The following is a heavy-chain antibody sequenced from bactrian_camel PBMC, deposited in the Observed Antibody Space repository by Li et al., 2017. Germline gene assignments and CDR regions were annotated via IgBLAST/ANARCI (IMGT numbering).Heavy chain of an antibody. J-gene: IGHJ4*01. CDR3: AASGFCHYRDYRVPAN. CDR2: IYTGGISP. D-gene: IGHD4*01. Sequence: QVQLVESGGGLVQPGGSLRLSCTASGFTFSSYYTTWVRQAPGKGLEWLSSIYTGGISPYYSDSVKGRFTISSDNAKNTLYLQMDSLKPGDTAVYYCAASGFCHYRDYRVPANRGQGTQVTVS. V-gene: IGHV3-2*01. CDR1: GFTFSSYY.